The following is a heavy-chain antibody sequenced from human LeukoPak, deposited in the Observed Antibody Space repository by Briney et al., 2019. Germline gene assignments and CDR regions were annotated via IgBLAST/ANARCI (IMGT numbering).Heavy chain of an antibody. Sequence: GGSLRLSCAASGFTFSDFYMSWIRQAPGKGLEWVSYISTSGSTIYYADSVKGRFTVSRDNAKNSLYLQMNSLRGEDSAVYYCARAEYALYGSGSYPLDHWGQGTLVTVSS. CDR2: ISTSGSTI. CDR3: ARAEYALYGSGSYPLDH. V-gene: IGHV3-11*04. J-gene: IGHJ4*02. D-gene: IGHD3-10*01. CDR1: GFTFSDFY.